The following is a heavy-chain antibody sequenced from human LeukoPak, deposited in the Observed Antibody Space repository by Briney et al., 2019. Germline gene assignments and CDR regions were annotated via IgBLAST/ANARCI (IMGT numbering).Heavy chain of an antibody. D-gene: IGHD3-3*01. CDR3: ARGATIFGVVIAQIDY. CDR2: INPSGGST. CDR1: GYTFTSYY. V-gene: IGHV1-46*01. Sequence: GASVKVSCKASGYTFTSYYMHWVRQAPGQGLEWMGIINPSGGSTSYAQKFQGRVTMTRDMSTSTVYMELSGLRSEDTAVYYCARGATIFGVVIAQIDYWGQGTLVTVSS. J-gene: IGHJ4*02.